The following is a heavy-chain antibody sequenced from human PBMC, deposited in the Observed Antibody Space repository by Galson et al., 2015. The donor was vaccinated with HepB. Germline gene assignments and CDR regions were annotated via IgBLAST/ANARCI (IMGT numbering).Heavy chain of an antibody. V-gene: IGHV3-23*01. CDR2: FIGGGGST. CDR1: GFTFCSHA. J-gene: IGHJ4*02. D-gene: IGHD5-18*01. Sequence: SCAASGFTFCSHAMSWVRQTPGKGMEWVSSFIGGGGSTYYADSVKGRFTISSDISKNTLYLQVNSLRADDSAIYYCARTLAPYTGFDYWGQGTLVAVSS. CDR3: ARTLAPYTGFDY.